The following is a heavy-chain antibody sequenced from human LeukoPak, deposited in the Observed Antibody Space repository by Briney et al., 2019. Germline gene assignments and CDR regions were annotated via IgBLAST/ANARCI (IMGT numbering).Heavy chain of an antibody. CDR2: MNPNSGRT. D-gene: IGHD3-22*01. CDR3: ATLTMIVVASDAFDI. V-gene: IGHV1-8*03. Sequence: GASVKVSCKASGYRFTSYGISWVRQAPGQGLEWMGWMNPNSGRTGYAQNFQGRITITRNTSISTAYMELSSLRSEDTAVYYCATLTMIVVASDAFDIWGQGTMVTVSS. CDR1: GYRFTSYG. J-gene: IGHJ3*02.